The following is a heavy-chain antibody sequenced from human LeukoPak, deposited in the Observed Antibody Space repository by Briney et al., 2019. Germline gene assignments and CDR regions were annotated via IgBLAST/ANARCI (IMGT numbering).Heavy chain of an antibody. CDR3: AKGHSYCSSTSCKKNPFDY. J-gene: IGHJ4*02. CDR2: ISGSGGST. CDR1: GFTFSSYA. D-gene: IGHD2-2*01. V-gene: IGHV3-23*01. Sequence: GGSLRLSCAASGFTFSSYAMSWVRQAPGKGLEWVSAISGSGGSTYYADSVKGRFTISRDNSKNTLYLQMNSLRAEDTAVYYCAKGHSYCSSTSCKKNPFDYWGRGTLVTVSS.